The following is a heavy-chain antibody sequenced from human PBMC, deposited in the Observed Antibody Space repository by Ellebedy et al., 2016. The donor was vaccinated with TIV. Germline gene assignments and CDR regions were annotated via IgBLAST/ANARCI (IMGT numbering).Heavy chain of an antibody. CDR2: INEDSTYS. V-gene: IGHV3-21*01. CDR1: GFTFSGHG. Sequence: GESLKISCAASGFTFSGHGMSWVRQAPGKGLEWVSSINEDSTYSYYAESVKGRFTISRDNAGNILNLQISSLTVEDTAIYYCARAGSAGYLRYNWLDPWGQGILVTVSS. J-gene: IGHJ5*02. CDR3: ARAGSAGYLRYNWLDP. D-gene: IGHD1-1*01.